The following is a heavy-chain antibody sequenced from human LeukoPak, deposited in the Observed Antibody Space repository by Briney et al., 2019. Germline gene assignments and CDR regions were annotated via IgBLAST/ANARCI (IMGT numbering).Heavy chain of an antibody. CDR3: AKDQVGAILWFDN. Sequence: PGGSLRLSCAASGFTFDDYGMSWVRQAPGKGLDWVSAISGSGGKTYYADSVKGRFTISRDNSKNTLYLQMNSLRAEDTAVYYCAKDQVGAILWFDNWGQGTLVTVSS. J-gene: IGHJ4*02. CDR1: GFTFDDYG. V-gene: IGHV3-23*01. D-gene: IGHD1-26*01. CDR2: ISGSGGKT.